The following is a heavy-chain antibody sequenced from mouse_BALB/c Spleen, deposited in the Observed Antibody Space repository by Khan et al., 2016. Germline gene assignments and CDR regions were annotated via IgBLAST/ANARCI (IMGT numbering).Heavy chain of an antibody. V-gene: IGHV4-1*02. CDR2: INPDSSTI. CDR3: ARGDYSCSNMDY. CDR1: GFDFSRYW. Sequence: EVKLLESGGGLVQPGGSLKLSCAASGFDFSRYWMSWVRQAPGKGLEWIGEINPDSSTINYTPSLKDKFIISRDNAKNTPYLQMSKVRSEDTSLAYCARGDYSCSNMDYWRPGTSVTVSS. D-gene: IGHD1-1*01. J-gene: IGHJ4*01.